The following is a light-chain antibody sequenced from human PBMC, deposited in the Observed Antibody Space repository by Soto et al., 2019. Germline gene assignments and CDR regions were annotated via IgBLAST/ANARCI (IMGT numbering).Light chain of an antibody. CDR3: QQYGNSPRYS. CDR1: QSVNSGS. CDR2: ATS. Sequence: EIVLTQSPGTLSLSPGERATLSCRASQSVNSGSLTWYQQKPGQTPRLLIYATSSRASGIPDRFSGGGSGTDFTLTISRLEPEDFAVYYCQQYGNSPRYSFGQGTKVEMK. V-gene: IGKV3-20*01. J-gene: IGKJ2*03.